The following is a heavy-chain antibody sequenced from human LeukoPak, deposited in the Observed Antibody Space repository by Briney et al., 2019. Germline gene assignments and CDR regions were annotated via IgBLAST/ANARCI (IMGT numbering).Heavy chain of an antibody. CDR1: GGSISSYY. V-gene: IGHV4-59*01. J-gene: IGHJ4*02. Sequence: SETLSLTCTVSGGSISSYYWSWIRQPPGKGLEWIGYIYYSGSTNYNPSLKSRVTISVDTSKNQFSLKLSSVTAADTAAYYCAIRDTTGVFDYWGQGTLVTVSS. CDR2: IYYSGST. CDR3: AIRDTTGVFDY. D-gene: IGHD2-8*01.